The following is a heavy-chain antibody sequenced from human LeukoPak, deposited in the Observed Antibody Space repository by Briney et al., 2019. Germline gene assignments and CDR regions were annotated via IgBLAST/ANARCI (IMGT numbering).Heavy chain of an antibody. Sequence: GGSLRLSCAASGFTFSSYGMHWVRQAPGKGLEWVAVISYDGSNKYYADSVKGRFTISRDNSKNTLYLQMNSLRAEDTAVYYCAREHTFGELLIDYWGQGTLVTVSS. J-gene: IGHJ4*02. D-gene: IGHD3-10*01. V-gene: IGHV3-30*03. CDR3: AREHTFGELLIDY. CDR2: ISYDGSNK. CDR1: GFTFSSYG.